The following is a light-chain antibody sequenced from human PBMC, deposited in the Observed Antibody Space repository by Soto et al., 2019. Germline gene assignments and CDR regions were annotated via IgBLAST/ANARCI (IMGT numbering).Light chain of an antibody. CDR1: SSDVGSYNR. Sequence: QAVVTQPPSVSGSPGQSVTISCTGTSSDVGSYNRVSWYQQSPGTAPKLIIYDVNDRPSGVPDRFSGSKSGNTASLTISGLQVEDEADYYCSSYRSTNTFVVFGGGTKLTVL. CDR2: DVN. CDR3: SSYRSTNTFVV. J-gene: IGLJ2*01. V-gene: IGLV2-18*02.